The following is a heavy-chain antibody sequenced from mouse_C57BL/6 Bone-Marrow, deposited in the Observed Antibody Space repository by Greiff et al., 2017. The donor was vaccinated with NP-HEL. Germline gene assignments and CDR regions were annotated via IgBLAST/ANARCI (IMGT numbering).Heavy chain of an antibody. CDR2: INPNNGGT. D-gene: IGHD2-10*02. CDR3: ARREGGYGNYDAMDY. J-gene: IGHJ4*01. Sequence: EVQLQQSGSELVKPGASVKIPCKASGYTFTDYNMDWVKQSHGKSLEWIGDINPNNGGTIYNQKFKGKATLTVDKSSSTAYMELRSLTSEDTAVYYCARREGGYGNYDAMDYWGQGTSVTVSS. V-gene: IGHV1-18*01. CDR1: GYTFTDYN.